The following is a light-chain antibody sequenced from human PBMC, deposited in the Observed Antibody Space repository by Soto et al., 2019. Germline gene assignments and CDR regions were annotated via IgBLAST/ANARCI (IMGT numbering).Light chain of an antibody. CDR3: QHYSASPWT. Sequence: NVLTQSPGTLSLSPGERATLSCRASQSLSGNYLAWYQQKPGQAPRVLIYRASIRATGISDRFNGSGSGTDFTLTISRLEPEDFAVYYCQHYSASPWTFGQATKVEIK. CDR1: QSLSGNY. J-gene: IGKJ1*01. V-gene: IGKV3-20*01. CDR2: RAS.